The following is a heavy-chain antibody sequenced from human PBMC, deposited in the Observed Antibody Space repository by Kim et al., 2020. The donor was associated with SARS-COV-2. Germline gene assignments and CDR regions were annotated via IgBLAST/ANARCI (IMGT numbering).Heavy chain of an antibody. Sequence: LKSRVTISVDTSKNQFSLKLSSVTAADPAVYYCARVRAELTPYYYYGMDVWGQGTTVTVSS. D-gene: IGHD1-26*01. CDR3: ARVRAELTPYYYYGMDV. J-gene: IGHJ6*02. V-gene: IGHV4-59*01.